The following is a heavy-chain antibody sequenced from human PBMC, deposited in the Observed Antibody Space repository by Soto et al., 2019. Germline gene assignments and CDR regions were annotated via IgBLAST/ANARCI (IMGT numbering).Heavy chain of an antibody. CDR3: AKGSGYDFWSGSPITPYYYGMDV. V-gene: IGHV3-23*01. J-gene: IGHJ6*02. CDR2: ISGSGGST. Sequence: GGSLRLSCAASGFTFSSYAMSWVRQAPGKGLEWVSAISGSGGSTYYEDSVKGRFTISRDNSKNTLYLQMNSLRAEDTAVYYCAKGSGYDFWSGSPITPYYYGMDVWGQGTTGTV. D-gene: IGHD3-3*01. CDR1: GFTFSSYA.